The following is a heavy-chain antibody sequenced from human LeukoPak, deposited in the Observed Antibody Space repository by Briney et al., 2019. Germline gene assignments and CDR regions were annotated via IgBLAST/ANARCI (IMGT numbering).Heavy chain of an antibody. CDR1: GFTFSSYV. CDR2: ITGSSSNT. D-gene: IGHD1-1*01. Sequence: GGSLRLSCAASGFTFSSYVMNWVRQAPGKGLEWVSGITGSSSNTEYADSVEGRFTISRDNSMNTLYLQMKSLRAEDTAIYYCAKKTAGRYPFDDWGQRTLVTVSS. J-gene: IGHJ4*02. CDR3: AKKTAGRYPFDD. V-gene: IGHV3-23*01.